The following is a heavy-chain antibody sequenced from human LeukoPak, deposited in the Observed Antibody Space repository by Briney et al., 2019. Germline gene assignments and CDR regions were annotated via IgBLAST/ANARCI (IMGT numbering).Heavy chain of an antibody. CDR3: AKAGAMYYDFWTSHSFDY. Sequence: SETLSLTCNVSGGSISSSSYYWGWIRQPPGKGLEWIANIYHSGSTFYNPSLKSRVTISVDTSRNQFSLKLSSVTAADTAVYYCAKAGAMYYDFWTSHSFDYWGQGTLVTVSS. J-gene: IGHJ4*03. CDR1: GGSISSSSYY. V-gene: IGHV4-39*07. D-gene: IGHD3/OR15-3a*01. CDR2: IYHSGST.